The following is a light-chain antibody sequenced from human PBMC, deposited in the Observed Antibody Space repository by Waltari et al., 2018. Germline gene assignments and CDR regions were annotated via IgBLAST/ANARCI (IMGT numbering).Light chain of an antibody. V-gene: IGKV3-20*01. Sequence: DIVLTQSPGTLSLSPGERATLSCRASQSVNSIYFAWYQQKPGQTPRPLIYGVSLRAPGTPDRFSGSGSGTDFTLTISSLQPEDFAVYYCQQYDTPPITFGQGTQLEIK. CDR2: GVS. J-gene: IGKJ5*01. CDR1: QSVNSIY. CDR3: QQYDTPPIT.